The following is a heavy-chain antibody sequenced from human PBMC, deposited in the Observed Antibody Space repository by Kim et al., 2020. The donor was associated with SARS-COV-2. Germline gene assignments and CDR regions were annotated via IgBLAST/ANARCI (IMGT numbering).Heavy chain of an antibody. V-gene: IGHV4-31*02. D-gene: IGHD3-10*01. CDR3: ARGRMVRAVDYFDY. Sequence: TPSLKSRVTISVDTSKNQFSLKLISVTAADTAVYYCARGRMVRAVDYFDYWGQGTLVTVSS. J-gene: IGHJ4*02.